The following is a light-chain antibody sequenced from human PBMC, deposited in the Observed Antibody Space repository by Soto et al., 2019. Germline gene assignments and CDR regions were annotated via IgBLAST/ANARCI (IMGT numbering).Light chain of an antibody. J-gene: IGKJ2*01. V-gene: IGKV3-15*01. CDR1: QSVASN. CDR2: GAS. CDR3: QQYHNWPPQYT. Sequence: EIVMTQSPASLSVSPGDRATLSCSASQSVASNVAWYQQQPGQGPRLLIHGASTRAVGVPARFSGSGSGTEFTLTISSLESEDFAVYYCQQYHNWPPQYTFGQGTKLQIK.